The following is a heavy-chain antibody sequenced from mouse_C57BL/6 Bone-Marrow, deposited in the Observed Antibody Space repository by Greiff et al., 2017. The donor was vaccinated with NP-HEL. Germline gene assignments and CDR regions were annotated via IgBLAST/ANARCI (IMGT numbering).Heavy chain of an antibody. J-gene: IGHJ1*03. CDR1: GYTFTSYW. CDR2: IHPNSGST. Sequence: QVQLQQPGAELVKPGASVKLSCKASGYTFTSYWMHWVKQRPGQGLEWIGMIHPNSGSTNYNEKFKSKATLTVDKSSSTAYMQLSSLTSEDSAVYYCARSPPYCYFDVWGRGTAVTVSA. CDR3: ARSPPYCYFDV. V-gene: IGHV1-64*01.